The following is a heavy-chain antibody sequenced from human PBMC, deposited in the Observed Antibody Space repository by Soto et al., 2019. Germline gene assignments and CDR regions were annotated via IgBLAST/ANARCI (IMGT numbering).Heavy chain of an antibody. D-gene: IGHD6-19*01. CDR1: GFTFSSYG. CDR2: ISYDGRNK. J-gene: IGHJ6*02. Sequence: QVQLVESGGGGVQPGRSLRLSCAASGFTFSSYGIHWVRQAPGKGLEWVAVISYDGRNKYYADSAKGRFAISRDNSRNTLYLQMSSLRAEDTAVYYCVKDGSSGWPYYYGLDVWGQGTTVTVSS. V-gene: IGHV3-30*18. CDR3: VKDGSSGWPYYYGLDV.